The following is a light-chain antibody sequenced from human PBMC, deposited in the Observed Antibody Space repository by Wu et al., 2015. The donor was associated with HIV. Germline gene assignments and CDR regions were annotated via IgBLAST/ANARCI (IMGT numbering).Light chain of an antibody. CDR3: QQSYSTLRS. V-gene: IGKV1-39*01. J-gene: IGKJ2*04. Sequence: DIQMTQSPSSLSASVGDRVTITCRASQSISSYLNWYQQKPGKAPKLLIYAASSLQSGVPSRFSGSGSGTDFTLTISSLQLEDFVIYYCQQSYSTLRSFGQGTKLEIK. CDR1: QSISSY. CDR2: AAS.